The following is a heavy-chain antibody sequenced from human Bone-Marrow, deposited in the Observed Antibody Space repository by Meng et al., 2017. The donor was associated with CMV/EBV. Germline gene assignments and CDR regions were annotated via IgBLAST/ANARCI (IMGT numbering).Heavy chain of an antibody. CDR3: ARGNFDYKNYHVWFDS. Sequence: SETLSLTCTVSGGSFIGYYWSWVRQSPGKGLEWIAYIYYSGSTNYNPSLKSRVTISVDTSKNQFSLKLSSVTAADTAVYYCARGNFDYKNYHVWFDSWGQGTLVTVSS. J-gene: IGHJ5*01. D-gene: IGHD4-11*01. CDR1: GGSFIGYY. CDR2: IYYSGST. V-gene: IGHV4-59*01.